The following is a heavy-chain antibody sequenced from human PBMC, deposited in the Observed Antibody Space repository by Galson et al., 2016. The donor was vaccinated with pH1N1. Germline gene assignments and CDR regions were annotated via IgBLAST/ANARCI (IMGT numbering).Heavy chain of an antibody. Sequence: PALVKPTQTLTLTCTFSGFSLSTSGVGVGWTRQPPGKALEWLALIYWDDDKRSSPSLKSRLTITKDTSKNQVVLTMTNMDPVDTATYYCAHNIEWELGAYFDYWGQGTLVTVSS. CDR3: AHNIEWELGAYFDY. D-gene: IGHD1-26*01. CDR2: IYWDDDK. V-gene: IGHV2-5*02. J-gene: IGHJ4*02. CDR1: GFSLSTSGVG.